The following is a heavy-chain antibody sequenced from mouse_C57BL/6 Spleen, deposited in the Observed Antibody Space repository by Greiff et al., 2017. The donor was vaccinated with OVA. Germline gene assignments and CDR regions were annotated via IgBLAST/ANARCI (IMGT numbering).Heavy chain of an antibody. Sequence: VQLQQPGTELVKPGASVKLSCKASGYTFTSYWMHWVKQRPGQGLEWIGNINPSNGGTKYNEKFKSKATLTVDKSSSTAYMQLSSLTSEDSAVYYCARGSGVYYAMDYWGQGTSVTVSS. CDR2: INPSNGGT. V-gene: IGHV1-53*01. J-gene: IGHJ4*01. D-gene: IGHD4-1*01. CDR1: GYTFTSYW. CDR3: ARGSGVYYAMDY.